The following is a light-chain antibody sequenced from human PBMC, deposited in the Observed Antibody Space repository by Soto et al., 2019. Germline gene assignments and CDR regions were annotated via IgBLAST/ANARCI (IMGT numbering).Light chain of an antibody. CDR3: QQYGRGRVT. V-gene: IGKV3-20*01. CDR2: GAS. CDR1: QSVNSNY. J-gene: IGKJ3*01. Sequence: ESVLTQSPGTLSLSAGERATLSCRASQSVNSNYLAWYQQKPGQAPRLLIYGASSRATGIPDRFSGSGSGTDFTLTISRLEPEDFAVYYCQQYGRGRVTFGPGTKVDIK.